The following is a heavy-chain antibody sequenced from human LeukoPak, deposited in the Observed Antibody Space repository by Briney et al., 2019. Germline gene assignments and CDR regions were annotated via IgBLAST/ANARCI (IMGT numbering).Heavy chain of an antibody. CDR3: AKSLSSSGIIKAGLEY. V-gene: IGHV3-23*01. CDR1: GFTFSSYA. Sequence: PGGSLRLSCAASGFTFSSYAMSWVRQAPEKGLEWVSAISGSGGSTYYADSVKGRFTISRDNSKNTLYLQMNSLRAEDTAAYHCAKSLSSSGIIKAGLEYWGQGMLVTVSS. CDR2: ISGSGGST. J-gene: IGHJ4*02. D-gene: IGHD1-14*01.